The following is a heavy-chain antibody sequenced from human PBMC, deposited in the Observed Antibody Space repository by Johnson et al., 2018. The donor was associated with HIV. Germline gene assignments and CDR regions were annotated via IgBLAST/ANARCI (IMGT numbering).Heavy chain of an antibody. J-gene: IGHJ3*02. CDR2: IYSGGNT. Sequence: VQLVESGGGLVQPGGSLRLSCAASGFTFSSYAMSWVRQAPGKGLEWVSVIYSGGNTYYADSVRGRFTISRDNAKNSLYLQVNSLRAEDRTVYYCAKDMGDMPDYDSSVTDAFDIWGQGTMVTVSS. D-gene: IGHD3-22*01. V-gene: IGHV3-23*03. CDR1: GFTFSSYA. CDR3: AKDMGDMPDYDSSVTDAFDI.